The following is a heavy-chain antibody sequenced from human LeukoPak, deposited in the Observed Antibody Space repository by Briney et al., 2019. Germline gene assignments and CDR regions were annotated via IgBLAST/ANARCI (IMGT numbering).Heavy chain of an antibody. CDR2: IYSGGST. CDR3: ARVVFDYYDSSGHFDY. D-gene: IGHD3-22*01. CDR1: GFTVSSNY. Sequence: GSLRLSCAASGFTVSSNYMSWVRQAPGKGLERVSVIYSGGSTYYADSVKGRFTISRDNSKNTLYLQMNSLRAEDTAVYYCARVVFDYYDSSGHFDYWGQGTLVTVSS. J-gene: IGHJ4*02. V-gene: IGHV3-66*01.